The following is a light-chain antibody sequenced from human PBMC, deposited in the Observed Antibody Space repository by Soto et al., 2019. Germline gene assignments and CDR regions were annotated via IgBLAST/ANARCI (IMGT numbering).Light chain of an antibody. CDR3: QTWGTGPWV. Sequence: QPVLTQSPSASASLGALVKLTCTLSSGHSSYAIAWHQQKPEKGPRYLMKLNSDGSHSKGDGIPDRFSGSSSGAERYLAISSLQSEDEADYYCQTWGTGPWVFGGGTQLTVL. CDR2: LNSDGSH. J-gene: IGLJ3*02. V-gene: IGLV4-69*01. CDR1: SGHSSYA.